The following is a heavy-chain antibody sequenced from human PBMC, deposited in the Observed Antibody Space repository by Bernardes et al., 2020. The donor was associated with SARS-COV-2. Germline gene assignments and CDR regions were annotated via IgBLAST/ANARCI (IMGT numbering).Heavy chain of an antibody. CDR2: VSASGGST. V-gene: IGHV3-23*01. D-gene: IGHD1-7*01. J-gene: IGHJ4*02. Sequence: GGSLRLSCTTSGFTFSTSAMNWVRQAPGKGLEWVAVVSASGGSTHYADFVKGRFTISRDNSKNTVYLQMDSLGVEDTAIYYCAKEIWTYVADYFDSWGQGTLVTVSS. CDR3: AKEIWTYVADYFDS. CDR1: GFTFSTSA.